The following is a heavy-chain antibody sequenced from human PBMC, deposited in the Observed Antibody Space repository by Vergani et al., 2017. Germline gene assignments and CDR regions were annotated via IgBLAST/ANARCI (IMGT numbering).Heavy chain of an antibody. CDR2: ISHDGSNK. D-gene: IGHD2-2*01. Sequence: QVQLVESGGGVVQPGRSLRLSCAASGFTFSSYAIHWVRQAPGKGLEWVALISHDGSNKFYADSVKGRFTISRDNSKNTLYLQMNSLRTEDTAVYYGARPRRIVVVPAANDYWGRGTLVTVSS. CDR1: GFTFSSYA. CDR3: ARPRRIVVVPAANDY. V-gene: IGHV3-30-3*01. J-gene: IGHJ4*02.